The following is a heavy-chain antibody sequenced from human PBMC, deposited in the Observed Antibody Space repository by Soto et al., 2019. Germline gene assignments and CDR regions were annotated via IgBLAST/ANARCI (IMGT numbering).Heavy chain of an antibody. J-gene: IGHJ4*02. Sequence: SETLSLTCTVSGGSVGSGGYYWTWIRQHPGKGLEWIGYIYYSGSTYYNPSLQSRVIISLDTSRNQFSLKLTSVTAADTALYYCAVNRGYDSGGYYFDYWGQGALVTVSS. CDR1: GGSVGSGGYY. V-gene: IGHV4-31*03. CDR3: AVNRGYDSGGYYFDY. CDR2: IYYSGST. D-gene: IGHD3-22*01.